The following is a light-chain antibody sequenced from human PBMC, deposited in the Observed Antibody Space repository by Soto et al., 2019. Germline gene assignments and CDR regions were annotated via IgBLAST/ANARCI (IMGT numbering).Light chain of an antibody. CDR3: QQYNNGPPLT. CDR2: SAS. V-gene: IGKV3-15*01. J-gene: IGKJ4*01. Sequence: EIMMTQSPATLSVSPGERATLSCRASQSVSSNLAWYQQKPGQPPRLLIYSASTRATDIPARFSGSGSGTEFTLTISSLQSEDFALYSCQQYNNGPPLTFGGGTKVEIK. CDR1: QSVSSN.